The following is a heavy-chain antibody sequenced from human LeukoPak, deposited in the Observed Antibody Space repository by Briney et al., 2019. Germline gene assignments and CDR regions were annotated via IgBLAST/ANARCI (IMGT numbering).Heavy chain of an antibody. J-gene: IGHJ4*02. Sequence: SQTLSLTCTVSGGSISSGDYYWSWIRQPPGKGLEWIGYIYYSGSTYYNPSLKSRVTISVDTSKNQFSLKLSSLTAADTAVYYCARAEGIVVVIRYWGQGTLVTVST. CDR3: ARAEGIVVVIRY. D-gene: IGHD3-22*01. V-gene: IGHV4-30-4*08. CDR1: GGSISSGDYY. CDR2: IYYSGST.